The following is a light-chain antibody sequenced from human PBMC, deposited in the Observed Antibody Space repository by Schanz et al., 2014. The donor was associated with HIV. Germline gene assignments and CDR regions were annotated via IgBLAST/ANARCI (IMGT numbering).Light chain of an antibody. CDR1: QGISSY. V-gene: IGKV1-6*01. CDR3: LQDYIYPRT. CDR2: DAS. J-gene: IGKJ2*01. Sequence: AIQLTQSPSSLSASVGDRVTITCRASQGISSYLAWYQQKSEKPPKVLVYDASTLQNGVPSRFSGSGSGTDFTLTISSLQPEDFATYYCLQDYIYPRTFGQGTKLEI.